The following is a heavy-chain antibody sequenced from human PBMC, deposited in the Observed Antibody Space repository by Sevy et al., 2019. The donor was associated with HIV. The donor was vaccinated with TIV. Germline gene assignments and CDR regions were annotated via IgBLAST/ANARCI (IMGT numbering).Heavy chain of an antibody. D-gene: IGHD2-21*01. CDR1: GFTFSAYS. V-gene: IGHV3-48*01. Sequence: GGSLRLACAASGFTFSAYSMNWVRQAPGKGLEWVSYISSSSGTIYYADSVKGQFTISRDNAKSSLYLQMNGLRAEDTAVYYCARAGGDCYSKNECWFVSWGQGTLVTVSS. J-gene: IGHJ5*01. CDR2: ISSSSGTI. CDR3: ARAGGDCYSKNECWFVS.